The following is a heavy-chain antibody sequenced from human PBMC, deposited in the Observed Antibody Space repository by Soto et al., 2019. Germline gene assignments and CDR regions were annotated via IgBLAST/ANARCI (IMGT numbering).Heavy chain of an antibody. CDR2: ISGSGGST. CDR3: AKESGIMVYAPKNWFDP. CDR1: GFTFSSYA. V-gene: IGHV3-23*01. J-gene: IGHJ5*02. Sequence: QPGGSLRLSCAASGFTFSSYAMSWVRQAPGKGLEWVSAISGSGGSTYYADSVKGRFTISRDNSKNTLYLQMNSRRAEDTAVYYCAKESGIMVYAPKNWFDPWGQGTLVTVSS. D-gene: IGHD2-8*01.